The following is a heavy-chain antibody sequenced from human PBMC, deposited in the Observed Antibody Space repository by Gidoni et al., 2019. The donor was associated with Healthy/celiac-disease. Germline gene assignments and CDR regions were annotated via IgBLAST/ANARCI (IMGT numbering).Heavy chain of an antibody. CDR2: IIPILGIA. Sequence: QVQLVQSGAEVKKPGSSVKVSCKASGGTFSSYAISWVRQAPGQGLEWMGRIIPILGIANYAQKFQGRVTITADKSTSTAYMELSSLRSEDTAVYYCATDCSGGSCNDGYFDYWGQGTLVTVSS. D-gene: IGHD2-15*01. CDR3: ATDCSGGSCNDGYFDY. V-gene: IGHV1-69*04. CDR1: GGTFSSYA. J-gene: IGHJ4*02.